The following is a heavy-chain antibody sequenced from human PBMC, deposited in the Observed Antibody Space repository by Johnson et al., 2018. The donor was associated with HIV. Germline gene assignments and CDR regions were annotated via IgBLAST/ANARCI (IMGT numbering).Heavy chain of an antibody. CDR2: ISYDGSNK. Sequence: QMLLVESGGGLVQPGRSLRLSCAASGFTFSSYAMHWVRQAPGKGLEWVAVISYDGSNKYYAASVKGRFTISRDNSKNTLYLQMNSLRAEATAVYYCARDGAIAAPDAFDIWGQGTMVTVSS. J-gene: IGHJ3*02. V-gene: IGHV3-30*04. CDR1: GFTFSSYA. D-gene: IGHD6-13*01. CDR3: ARDGAIAAPDAFDI.